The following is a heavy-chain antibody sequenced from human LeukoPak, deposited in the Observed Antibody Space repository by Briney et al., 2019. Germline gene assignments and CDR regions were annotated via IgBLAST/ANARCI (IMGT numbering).Heavy chain of an antibody. CDR2: INPNSGDT. CDR3: ARENCTNGVCYKQLDY. Sequence: GASVKVSCKASGYTFTGYYMHWVRQAPGQGLEWMGWINPNSGDTNYAQKFQGRVTMTRDTSISTAYMELSRLRSDDTAVYYCARENCTNGVCYKQLDYWGQGTLVTVSS. CDR1: GYTFTGYY. V-gene: IGHV1-2*02. D-gene: IGHD2-8*01. J-gene: IGHJ4*02.